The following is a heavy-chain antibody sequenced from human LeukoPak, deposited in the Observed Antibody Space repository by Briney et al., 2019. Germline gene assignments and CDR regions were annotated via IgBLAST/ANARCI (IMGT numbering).Heavy chain of an antibody. V-gene: IGHV4-30-2*03. CDR1: GGSISSGGYY. CDR2: IYYSGST. Sequence: SQTLSLTCTVSGGSISSGGYYWSWIRQHPGTGLEWIGSIYYSGSTYYNPSLKSRVTISVDTSKNQFSLKLSSVTAADTAVYYCARRFESVGELDYWGQGTLVTASS. J-gene: IGHJ4*02. D-gene: IGHD3-10*01. CDR3: ARRFESVGELDY.